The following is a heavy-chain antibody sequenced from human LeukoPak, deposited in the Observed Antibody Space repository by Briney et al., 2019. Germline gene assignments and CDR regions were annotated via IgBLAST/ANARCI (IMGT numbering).Heavy chain of an antibody. CDR1: GFSFSTYS. CDR2: ISSSSRNT. Sequence: PGGSLRLSCAVSGFSFSTYSMTWVRQAPGEGLEWVSSISSSSRNTYYADPVRGRFTISRDNAKNSLYLQMNSLRAEDTAVYYCARGGTFGVDIGDYWGQGTLVTVSS. V-gene: IGHV3-21*01. D-gene: IGHD3-3*01. J-gene: IGHJ4*02. CDR3: ARGGTFGVDIGDY.